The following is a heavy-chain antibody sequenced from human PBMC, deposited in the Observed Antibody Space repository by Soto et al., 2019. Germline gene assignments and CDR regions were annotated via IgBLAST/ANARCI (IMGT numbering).Heavy chain of an antibody. Sequence: QVQLVQSGAEVKKPGSSVKVSCKASGGTFSSYAISWVRQAPGQGLEWMGGIIPIFGTANYAQKFQGRVTITADESTSTAYMELSSLRSEDTAVYYCANAPNYYGSGSYSSSWFDPWGQGTLVTVSS. J-gene: IGHJ5*02. CDR2: IIPIFGTA. CDR1: GGTFSSYA. CDR3: ANAPNYYGSGSYSSSWFDP. D-gene: IGHD3-10*01. V-gene: IGHV1-69*01.